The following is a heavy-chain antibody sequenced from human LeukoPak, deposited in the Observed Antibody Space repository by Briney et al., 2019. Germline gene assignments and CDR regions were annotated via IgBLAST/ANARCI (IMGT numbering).Heavy chain of an antibody. J-gene: IGHJ4*01. CDR2: TYYRSKWYS. Sequence: QTLSLICAISGDSVSSNSAAWNWIRQSPSRGLEWLGRTYYRSKWYSDYGTCVRGRITMNADTSQNHLSLQLYSVTTGHTAVCYCARYTSSGGYIFYCGHRTLVSVSS. V-gene: IGHV6-1*01. CDR3: ARYTSSGGYIFY. D-gene: IGHD6-19*01. CDR1: GDSVSSNSAA.